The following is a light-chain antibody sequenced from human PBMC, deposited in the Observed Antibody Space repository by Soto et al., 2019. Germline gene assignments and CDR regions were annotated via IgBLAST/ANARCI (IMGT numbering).Light chain of an antibody. J-gene: IGLJ1*01. V-gene: IGLV2-14*01. Sequence: QSALTQPASVSGSPGQSITISCTGTISDVGGYNYVSWYQQHPGKAPKLMIYEVSNRPSGVSNRFSGSKSGNTASLTISGLQAEDEADYYCSSYTSSSTPGVFGTGTKVTVL. CDR3: SSYTSSSTPGV. CDR1: ISDVGGYNY. CDR2: EVS.